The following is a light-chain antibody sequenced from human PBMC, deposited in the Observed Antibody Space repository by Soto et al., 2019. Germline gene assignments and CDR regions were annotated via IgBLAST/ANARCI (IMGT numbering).Light chain of an antibody. J-gene: IGKJ1*01. CDR3: HQYTSPPWT. Sequence: EIVLTQSPGTLSLTPGERATLSSRASQSVPGNYLAWLQHKPGQAPRLLIYGASNRATDTPARFSGSGSGTDFTLTITRLEPVDFAVYYCHQYTSPPWTLGQGTRLEIK. CDR2: GAS. V-gene: IGKV3-20*01. CDR1: QSVPGNY.